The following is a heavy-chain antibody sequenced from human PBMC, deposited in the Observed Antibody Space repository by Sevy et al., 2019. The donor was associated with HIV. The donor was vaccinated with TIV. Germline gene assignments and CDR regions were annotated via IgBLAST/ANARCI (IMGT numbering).Heavy chain of an antibody. CDR1: GYTLSKLS. J-gene: IGHJ4*02. CDR2: FHEDGES. D-gene: IGHD2-2*01. V-gene: IGHV1-24*01. CDR3: ATDNLVGRDY. Sequence: ASVKVSCKVSGYTLSKLSMHWVRQAPGKGLEWMGGFHEDGESMYAQKFQGRVTMTEDTSTDTAYMELSSLRSEDTAVYYCATDNLVGRDYWGQETLVTVSS.